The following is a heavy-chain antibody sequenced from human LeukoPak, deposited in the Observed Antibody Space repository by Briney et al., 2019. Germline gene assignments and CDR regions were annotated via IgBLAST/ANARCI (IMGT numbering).Heavy chain of an antibody. D-gene: IGHD3-3*01. J-gene: IGHJ5*02. CDR1: GGSISSGDYY. V-gene: IGHV3-23*01. CDR2: ISGSGGST. CDR3: AKGTYYDFWSGSAWFDP. Sequence: PSETLSLTCTVSGGSISSGDYYWSWVRQAPGKGLEWVSAISGSGGSTYYADSVKGRFTISRDNSKNTLYLQMNSLRAEDTAVYYCAKGTYYDFWSGSAWFDPWGQGTLVTVSS.